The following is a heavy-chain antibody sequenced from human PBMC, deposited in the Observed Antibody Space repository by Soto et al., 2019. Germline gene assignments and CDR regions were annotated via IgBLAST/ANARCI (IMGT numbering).Heavy chain of an antibody. CDR3: ARELEREEPDY. CDR1: GYTFTSYG. CDR2: ISAYNGNK. V-gene: IGHV1-18*01. Sequence: ASVKVSCKASGYTFTSYGISWVRQAPGQGLGWKGWISAYNGNKNYAQKHQGRVTMTTDTSTSTAYMELRSLRSDDTAVYYCARELEREEPDYWGQGTLVTVSS. D-gene: IGHD1-1*01. J-gene: IGHJ4*02.